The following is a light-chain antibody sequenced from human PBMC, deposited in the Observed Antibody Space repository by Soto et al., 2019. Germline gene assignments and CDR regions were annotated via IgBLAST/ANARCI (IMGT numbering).Light chain of an antibody. CDR2: DAS. J-gene: IGKJ1*01. Sequence: EIVLTQSPATLSLSPGARAPLSCRASQSVSSYLAWYQQHPGQAPRLLIYDASNRATGIPARFSGSGSGTDFTLTISSLEPEDFAVYYCQQRSNWPPWTFGQGTKVDIK. CDR1: QSVSSY. V-gene: IGKV3-11*01. CDR3: QQRSNWPPWT.